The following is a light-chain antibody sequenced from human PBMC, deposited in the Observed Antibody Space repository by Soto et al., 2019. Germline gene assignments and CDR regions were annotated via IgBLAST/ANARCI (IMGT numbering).Light chain of an antibody. Sequence: DIQMTQSPSALSASVGDRFTITCRASQGISSSLAWYQQQPGKAPKLLMYAASTLQTGVPSRFSGSGSGTDFTLTISSLQPEDFGTYYCQQLNSYPLTFGGGTKVDI. J-gene: IGKJ4*01. CDR3: QQLNSYPLT. CDR1: QGISSS. CDR2: AAS. V-gene: IGKV1-9*01.